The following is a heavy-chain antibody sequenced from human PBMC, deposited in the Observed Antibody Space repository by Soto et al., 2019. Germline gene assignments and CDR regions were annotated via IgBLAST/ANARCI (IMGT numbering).Heavy chain of an antibody. J-gene: IGHJ4*02. Sequence: QVQLQQWGAGLLKPSETLSLTCAVYGGSLSGYYWSWIRQTPGKGLEWIGEINHSGSTNYNPSLKSRVTISVDTSKNQFSLKLSSVTAADTAVYYCARDWIHQWLSYFDYWGQGTLVTVSS. D-gene: IGHD5-12*01. CDR2: INHSGST. CDR1: GGSLSGYY. CDR3: ARDWIHQWLSYFDY. V-gene: IGHV4-34*01.